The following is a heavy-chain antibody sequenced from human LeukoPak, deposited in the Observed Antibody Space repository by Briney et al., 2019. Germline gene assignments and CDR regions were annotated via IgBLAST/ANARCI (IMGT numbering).Heavy chain of an antibody. CDR1: GFTVSSYA. Sequence: GGSLRLSCAASGFTVSSYAMSWVRQAPGKGLEWVSAISGSGGSTDYADSVKGRFTISRDNSKNTLYLQMNSLRAEDTAVYYCAKSRINVLLWFGESSEFDPWGQGTLVTVSS. D-gene: IGHD3-10*01. V-gene: IGHV3-23*01. CDR3: AKSRINVLLWFGESSEFDP. CDR2: ISGSGGST. J-gene: IGHJ5*02.